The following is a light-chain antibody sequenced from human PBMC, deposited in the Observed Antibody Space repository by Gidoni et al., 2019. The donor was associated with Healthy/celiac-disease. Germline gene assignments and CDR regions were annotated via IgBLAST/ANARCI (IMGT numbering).Light chain of an antibody. CDR2: GAS. Sequence: EPVLPQSPGTLSLSPGKRATLSCRASQSVSSRYLAWYQQKPGQAPRLLLYGASSRATGSPDRFRGSRAGTDFTLTISRLEAEDFAVYYCQQYGRTFGQGTKVEIK. CDR3: QQYGRT. J-gene: IGKJ1*01. CDR1: QSVSSRY. V-gene: IGKV3-20*01.